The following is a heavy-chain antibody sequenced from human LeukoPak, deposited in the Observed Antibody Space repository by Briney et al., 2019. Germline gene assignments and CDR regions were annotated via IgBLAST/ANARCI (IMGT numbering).Heavy chain of an antibody. V-gene: IGHV4-59*01. CDR1: GGSISSYY. CDR2: IYDSGST. D-gene: IGHD3-22*01. CDR3: ASLTTADAFDI. Sequence: SETLSLTCTVSGGSISSYYWSWIRQPPGKVLEWIGYIYDSGSTNYNPSLKSRVTISVDTSKNQFSLKVSSVTAADTAVYYCASLTTADAFDIWGQGTMVTVSS. J-gene: IGHJ3*02.